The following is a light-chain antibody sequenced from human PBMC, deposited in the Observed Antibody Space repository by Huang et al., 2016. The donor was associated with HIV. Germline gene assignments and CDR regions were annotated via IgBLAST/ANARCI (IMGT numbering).Light chain of an antibody. J-gene: IGKJ4*01. CDR3: QQYHNWPPLT. CDR1: QTVSTN. V-gene: IGKV3-15*01. CDR2: GAS. Sequence: EIVMTQSPATLSVSPGESATLSCRASQTVSTNLAWYQQKPGQAPRLLIYGASTRATAIQTRFSGSGSGTEFTLTISSLQSEDFAIYYCQQYHNWPPLTFGGGTKVEIK.